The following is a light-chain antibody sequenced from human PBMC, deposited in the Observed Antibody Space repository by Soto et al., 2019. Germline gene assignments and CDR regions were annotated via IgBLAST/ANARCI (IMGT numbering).Light chain of an antibody. CDR3: QQYGVSQGP. V-gene: IGKV3-20*01. CDR1: QSVSSSN. J-gene: IGKJ4*01. Sequence: EIVLTQSPGTLSLSPGARATLSCRASQSVSSSNLAWYQQKPGQAPRLLIYGASSRATGIPDRFSGSGSGTDFTLTTSRLEREDFAVYYCQQYGVSQGPFGGGTKVDIK. CDR2: GAS.